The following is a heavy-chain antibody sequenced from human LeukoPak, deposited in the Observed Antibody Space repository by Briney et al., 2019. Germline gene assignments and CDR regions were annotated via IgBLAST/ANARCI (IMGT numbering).Heavy chain of an antibody. D-gene: IGHD5-12*01. Sequence: GRSLRLSCAASGFTFSSYGMHWVRQAPGKGLEWVAVISYDGSNKYYADSVKGRFTISRDNSKNTLYLQMNSLRAEDTAVYYCAKATTTSHRFDPWGQGTLVTVSS. V-gene: IGHV3-30*18. CDR1: GFTFSSYG. CDR3: AKATTTSHRFDP. CDR2: ISYDGSNK. J-gene: IGHJ5*02.